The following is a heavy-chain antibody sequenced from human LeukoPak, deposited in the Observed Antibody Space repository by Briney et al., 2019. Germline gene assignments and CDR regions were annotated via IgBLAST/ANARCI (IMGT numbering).Heavy chain of an antibody. CDR2: INPNSGGT. CDR3: AGEHEGIRH. V-gene: IGHV1-2*02. CDR1: GYTFTSYY. D-gene: IGHD3-10*01. J-gene: IGHJ4*02. Sequence: GASVKVSCKASGYTFTSYYIHWVRQAPGQGLEWVGRINPNSGGTNYAQKFQDRVTMTRATAINTAYMELNRLTSDDTAVYFCAGEHEGIRHWGQGTLVIVSS.